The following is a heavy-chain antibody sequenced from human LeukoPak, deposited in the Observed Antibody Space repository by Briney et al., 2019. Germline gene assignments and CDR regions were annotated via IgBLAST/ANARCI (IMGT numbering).Heavy chain of an antibody. CDR1: GGSFSGYY. V-gene: IGHV4-34*01. CDR2: INDSGDT. J-gene: IGHJ4*02. CDR3: ARSAKDCSGGKCFHTGFDY. Sequence: SETLSLTCAVYGGSFSGYYWSWIRQPPGKGLEWIADINDSGDTNYYPSLNSRGTISEDTSKNQFSLKLSSVTAADTAVYYCARSAKDCSGGKCFHTGFDYWGQGTLVTVSS. D-gene: IGHD2-15*01.